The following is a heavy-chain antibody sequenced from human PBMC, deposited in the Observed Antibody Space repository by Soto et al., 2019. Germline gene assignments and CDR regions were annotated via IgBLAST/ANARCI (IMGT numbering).Heavy chain of an antibody. CDR1: GFTFSSYS. V-gene: IGHV3-48*01. CDR2: ISSSSSTI. CDR3: ARDLNLGSFDY. J-gene: IGHJ4*02. Sequence: SLRLYCAASGFTFSSYSMNWVRQAPGKGLEWVSYISSSSSTIYYADSVKGRFTISRDNAKNSLYLQMNSLRAEDTAVYYCARDLNLGSFDYWGQGTLVTVSS.